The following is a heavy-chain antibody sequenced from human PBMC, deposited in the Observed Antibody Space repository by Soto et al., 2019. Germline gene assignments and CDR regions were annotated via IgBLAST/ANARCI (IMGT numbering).Heavy chain of an antibody. V-gene: IGHV5-51*01. Sequence: PGESLMLSCKASGYSFSNYWIAWVRQMPGRGLEWMGVISSSDPDTRYSPSFQGNVTISADVSINTAYLQCRTLRASHTAIYLCARRNSNCNYIDYWGQGTQVTVSS. CDR2: ISSSDPDT. CDR3: ARRNSNCNYIDY. CDR1: GYSFSNYW. J-gene: IGHJ4*02. D-gene: IGHD7-27*01.